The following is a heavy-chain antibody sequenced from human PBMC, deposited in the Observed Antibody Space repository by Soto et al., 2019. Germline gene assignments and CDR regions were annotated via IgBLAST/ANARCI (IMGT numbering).Heavy chain of an antibody. V-gene: IGHV1-69*02. CDR1: GDTFNFYT. J-gene: IGHJ4*02. D-gene: IGHD3-10*01. Sequence: ASEKVSCKASGDTFNFYTFSWVRQAPGQGLEWMGRIIPMVGMSNYAQKFQGRVTIIADRSTNTTYMQLSSLRSEDTALYYCATSYGSGSRPFDSWGQGTPVTVSS. CDR2: IIPMVGMS. CDR3: ATSYGSGSRPFDS.